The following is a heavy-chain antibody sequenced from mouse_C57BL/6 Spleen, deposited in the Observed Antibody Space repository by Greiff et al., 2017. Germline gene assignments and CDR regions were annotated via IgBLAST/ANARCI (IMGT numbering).Heavy chain of an antibody. V-gene: IGHV3-6*01. CDR1: GYSITSGYY. Sequence: ESGPGLVKPSQSLSLTCSVTGYSITSGYYWNWIRQFPGNKLEWMGYISYDGSNNYNPSLKNRISITRDTSKNQFFLKLNSVTTEDTATYYCAREAYYGSRGYFDYWGQGTTLTVSS. CDR3: AREAYYGSRGYFDY. CDR2: ISYDGSN. D-gene: IGHD1-1*01. J-gene: IGHJ2*01.